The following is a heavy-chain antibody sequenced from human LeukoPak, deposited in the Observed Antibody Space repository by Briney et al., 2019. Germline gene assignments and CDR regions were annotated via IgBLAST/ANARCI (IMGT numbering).Heavy chain of an antibody. V-gene: IGHV3-21*01. CDR2: ISSSSSYI. J-gene: IGHJ2*01. D-gene: IGHD7-27*01. CDR3: ARGSRNWGSSWYFDL. CDR1: GFTFSSYS. Sequence: GGSLRLSCAASGFTFSSYSMNWVRQAPGKGLEWVSSISSSSSYIYYADSVKGRFTISRDNAKNSLYLQMNSLRAEDTAVYYCARGSRNWGSSWYFDLWGRGTLVTVSS.